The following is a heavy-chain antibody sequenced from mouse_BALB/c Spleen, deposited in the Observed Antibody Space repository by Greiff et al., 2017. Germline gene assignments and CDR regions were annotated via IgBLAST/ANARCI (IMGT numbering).Heavy chain of an antibody. CDR1: GFSLSRYS. Sequence: VKVVESGPGLVAPSQSLSITCTVSGFSLSRYSVHWVRQPPGKGLEWLGMIWGGGSTDYNSALKSRLSISKDNSKSQVFLKMNSLQTDDTAMYYCARNGNYRYEYFDVWGAGTTVTVSS. V-gene: IGHV2-6-4*01. D-gene: IGHD2-14*01. CDR2: IWGGGST. J-gene: IGHJ1*01. CDR3: ARNGNYRYEYFDV.